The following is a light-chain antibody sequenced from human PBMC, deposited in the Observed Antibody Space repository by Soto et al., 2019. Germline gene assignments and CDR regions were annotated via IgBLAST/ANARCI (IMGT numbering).Light chain of an antibody. J-gene: IGLJ1*01. CDR1: SSNIGGNS. CDR3: GSWDSSLSAYV. Sequence: THPPSWSAAPRQKVTIFCSGSSSNIGGNSVSWYQQLPGTAPKLLIYDDNKRPSGIPDRFSGSKSGTSATLGITGFQTGDEADYYCGSWDSSLSAYVFGTGPKVTVL. V-gene: IGLV1-51*01. CDR2: DDN.